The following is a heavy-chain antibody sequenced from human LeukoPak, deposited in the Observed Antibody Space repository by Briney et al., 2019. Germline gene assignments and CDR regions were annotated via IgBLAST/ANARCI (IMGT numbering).Heavy chain of an antibody. Sequence: ASVKVSCKASGYMFSSYGISWVRQAPGQGLEWMGWISANNGNANYAQKLQGRVTMTTDTSTSTAYMELRSLRSDDTAVYYCARVLGFDHTIFGVVEPLPPSFYYMDVWGKGTTVTVSS. CDR1: GYMFSSYG. CDR2: ISANNGNA. CDR3: ARVLGFDHTIFGVVEPLPPSFYYMDV. V-gene: IGHV1-18*01. D-gene: IGHD3-3*01. J-gene: IGHJ6*03.